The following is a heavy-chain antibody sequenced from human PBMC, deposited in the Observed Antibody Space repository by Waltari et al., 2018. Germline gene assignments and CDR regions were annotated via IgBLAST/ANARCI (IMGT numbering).Heavy chain of an antibody. Sequence: EVQLAESGGGLVQPGGSLRLSCAVSGFTFSSYAMIWVSQAPGKGLGWVSGISGSGGSTYYADSLKGRFTISRDNSKNTLYLQMNSLRAEDTAVYYCANWGKYYYYMDVWGKGTTVTVSS. J-gene: IGHJ6*03. CDR3: ANWGKYYYYMDV. CDR2: ISGSGGST. D-gene: IGHD7-27*01. V-gene: IGHV3-23*04. CDR1: GFTFSSYA.